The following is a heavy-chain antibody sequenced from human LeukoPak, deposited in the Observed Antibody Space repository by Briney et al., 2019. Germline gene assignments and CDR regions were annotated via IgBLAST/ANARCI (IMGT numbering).Heavy chain of an antibody. D-gene: IGHD3-22*01. CDR1: GGSISSSSYY. CDR2: IYYSGST. Sequence: PSETLSLTCTVFGGSISSSSYYWGWIRQPPGKGLEWIGSIYYSGSTYYNPSLKSRVTISVDTSKNQFSLKLSSVTAADTAVYYCARVTQYYYDSSGYRGYWGQGTLVTVSS. CDR3: ARVTQYYYDSSGYRGY. J-gene: IGHJ4*02. V-gene: IGHV4-39*01.